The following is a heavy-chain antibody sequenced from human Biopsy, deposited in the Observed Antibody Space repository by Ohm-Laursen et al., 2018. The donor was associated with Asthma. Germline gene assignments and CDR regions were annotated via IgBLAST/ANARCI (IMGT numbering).Heavy chain of an antibody. D-gene: IGHD4-17*01. CDR3: ASDFPKDYVRYNFQF. CDR1: GYSLTDLS. CDR2: HDHEGGGT. V-gene: IGHV1-24*01. J-gene: IGHJ4*02. Sequence: ASVKVSCKISGYSLTDLSMHWVRQAPGQGLGWMGGHDHEGGGTVNARRFQGRVTMTEDTSTDTAYMELSSLSSDDTAVYYCASDFPKDYVRYNFQFWGQGTLVTVSS.